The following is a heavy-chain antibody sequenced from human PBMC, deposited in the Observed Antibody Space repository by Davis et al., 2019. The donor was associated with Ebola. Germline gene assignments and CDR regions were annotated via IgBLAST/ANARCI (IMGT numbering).Heavy chain of an antibody. CDR3: ARSSIAARPGYYYGMDV. V-gene: IGHV3-21*01. CDR2: ISSSSSYI. Sequence: GESLKISCAASGFTFSNYEMNWVRQAPGKGLEWVSSISSSSSYIYYADSVKGRFTISRGNAKNSLYLQMNSLRAEDTAVYYCARSSIAARPGYYYGMDVWGQGTTVTVSS. J-gene: IGHJ6*02. CDR1: GFTFSNYE. D-gene: IGHD6-6*01.